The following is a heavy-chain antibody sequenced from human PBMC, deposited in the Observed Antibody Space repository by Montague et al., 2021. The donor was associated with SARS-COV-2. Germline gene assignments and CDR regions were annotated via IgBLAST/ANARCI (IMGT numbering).Heavy chain of an antibody. V-gene: IGHV4-59*08. J-gene: IGHJ4*02. CDR1: GGSISDYY. CDR3: ATTPAYRSGWSFDY. Sequence: SETLSLTCSVYGGSISDYYWSWIRQPPGKGLEWIGHLYYSVSTTYKPSLKSRVTMSVDTSKNQFSLKLSSVTAADTAVYFCATTPAYRSGWSFDYWGQGTLVTVSS. D-gene: IGHD6-19*01. CDR2: LYYSVST.